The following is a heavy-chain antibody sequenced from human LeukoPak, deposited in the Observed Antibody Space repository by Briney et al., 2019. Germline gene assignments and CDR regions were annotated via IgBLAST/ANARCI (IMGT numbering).Heavy chain of an antibody. CDR2: ISSSGSTI. J-gene: IGHJ6*04. CDR3: AELGITMIGGV. Sequence: GSLRLSCAASGFTFSSYEMNWVRQAPGKGLEWVSYISSSGSTIYYADSVKGRYTISRDNAKNSLYLQMNSLRAEDTAVYYCAELGITMIGGVWGKGTTVTISS. D-gene: IGHD3-10*02. V-gene: IGHV3-48*03. CDR1: GFTFSSYE.